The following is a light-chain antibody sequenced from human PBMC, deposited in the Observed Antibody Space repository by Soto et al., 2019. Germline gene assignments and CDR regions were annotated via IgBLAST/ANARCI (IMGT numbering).Light chain of an antibody. CDR1: QSVSSSY. V-gene: IGKV3-20*01. CDR2: GAS. CDR3: QQYGSSRGYT. J-gene: IGKJ2*01. Sequence: EIVLTQSPGTLSLSPGERATLSCRASQSVSSSYLAWYQQKPGQAPRLLIYGASIRATGIPDRFSGSGSGTDFTLTISRLVPEDFAVYYCQQYGSSRGYTFGQGTKLEIK.